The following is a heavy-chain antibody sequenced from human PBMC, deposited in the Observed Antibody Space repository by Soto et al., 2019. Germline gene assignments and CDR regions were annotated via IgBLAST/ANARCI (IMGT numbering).Heavy chain of an antibody. Sequence: PSETLSLTCAVYGGTVNGYYWNWIRKPPGNGLEWIGENNHTGATHYNPSLKSRVTRSVDTSKNQFSLRLSSVTAADTAIYYCATRITVFGMLIPPFDPWGQGTQVTVSS. V-gene: IGHV4-34*08. CDR2: NNHTGAT. CDR1: GGTVNGYY. J-gene: IGHJ5*02. D-gene: IGHD3-3*01. CDR3: ATRITVFGMLIPPFDP.